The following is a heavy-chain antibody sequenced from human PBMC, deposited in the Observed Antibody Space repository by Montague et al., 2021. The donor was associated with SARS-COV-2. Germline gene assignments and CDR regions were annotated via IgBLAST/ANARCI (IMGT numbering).Heavy chain of an antibody. Sequence: SETLSLTCTVSGGSISSSNYYWVWLRQPPGQRLEWIGNMYYSGSTYYNPSLKSRVTISIDTSKNQFSLKLSSVTAADTAVYYCARDDIVLQGVTKGMDVWGQGTTVTVSS. CDR2: MYYSGST. V-gene: IGHV4-39*07. J-gene: IGHJ6*02. D-gene: IGHD3-10*01. CDR1: GGSISSSNYY. CDR3: ARDDIVLQGVTKGMDV.